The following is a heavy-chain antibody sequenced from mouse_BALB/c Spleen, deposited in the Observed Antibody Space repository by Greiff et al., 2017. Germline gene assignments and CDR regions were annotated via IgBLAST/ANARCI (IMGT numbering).Heavy chain of an antibody. CDR3: TLTTATFYAMDY. V-gene: IGHV1-5*01. CDR1: GYTFTSYW. CDR2: IYPGNSDT. D-gene: IGHD1-2*01. Sequence: EVQLQQSGTVLARPGASVKMSCKASGYTFTSYWMHWVKQRPGQGLEWIGAIYPGNSDTSYNQKFKGKDKLTAVTSTSTAYMELSSLTNEDSAVYYCTLTTATFYAMDYWGQGTSVTVSS. J-gene: IGHJ4*01.